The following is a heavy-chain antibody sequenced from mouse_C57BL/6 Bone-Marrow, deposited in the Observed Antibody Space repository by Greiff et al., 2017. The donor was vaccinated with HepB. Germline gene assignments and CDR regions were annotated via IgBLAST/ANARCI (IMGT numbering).Heavy chain of an antibody. CDR2: INPSTGGT. D-gene: IGHD2-5*01. J-gene: IGHJ3*01. CDR3: ARRAYYSNYVFAY. Sequence: VQLQQSGPELVKPGASVKISCKASGYSFTGYYMNWVKQSPEKSLEWIGEINPSTGGTTYNQKLKAKATLTVDKSSSTAYMQLKSLTSEDSAVYYCARRAYYSNYVFAYWGQGTLVTVSA. CDR1: GYSFTGYY. V-gene: IGHV1-42*01.